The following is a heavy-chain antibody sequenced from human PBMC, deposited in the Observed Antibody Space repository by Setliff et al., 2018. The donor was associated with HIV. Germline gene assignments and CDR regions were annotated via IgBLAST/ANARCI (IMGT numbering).Heavy chain of an antibody. D-gene: IGHD6-6*01. CDR3: ARLVSSSSKFDS. J-gene: IGHJ4*02. Sequence: SETLSLTCTVSGGSISSGGFYWSWIRQHPGKGLEWIGYIYDSGSTYYNPSLKSRVTILVDTSKNQFSLKLSSVTAADTAGYDCARLVSSSSKFDSWGQGTLVTVSS. CDR1: GGSISSGGFY. V-gene: IGHV4-31*03. CDR2: IYDSGST.